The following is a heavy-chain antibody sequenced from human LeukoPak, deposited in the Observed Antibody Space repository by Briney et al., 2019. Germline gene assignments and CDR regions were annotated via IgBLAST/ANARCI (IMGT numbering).Heavy chain of an antibody. V-gene: IGHV3-30*03. Sequence: PGGSLRLSCAASGFTFSSYGMHWVRQAPGKGLEWVAVISYDGSNKYYADSVKGRFTISRDNSKNTLYLQMNSLRAEDTAVYYCARGEEMPSATFDIWGQGTMVTVSS. J-gene: IGHJ3*02. D-gene: IGHD5-24*01. CDR1: GFTFSSYG. CDR2: ISYDGSNK. CDR3: ARGEEMPSATFDI.